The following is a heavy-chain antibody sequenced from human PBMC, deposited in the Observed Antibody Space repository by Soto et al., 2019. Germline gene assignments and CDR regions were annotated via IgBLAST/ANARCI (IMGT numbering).Heavy chain of an antibody. CDR2: IYHSGST. J-gene: IGHJ5*02. CDR1: GGSISSGGYS. V-gene: IGHV4-30-2*01. CDR3: AREGDCSGGSCYGWFDP. Sequence: SETLSLTCAVSGGSISSGGYSWSWIRQPPGKSLEWIGYIYHSGSTYYNPSLKSRVTISVDRSKNQFSLKLSSVTAADTAVYYSAREGDCSGGSCYGWFDPWGQGNLVTVS. D-gene: IGHD2-15*01.